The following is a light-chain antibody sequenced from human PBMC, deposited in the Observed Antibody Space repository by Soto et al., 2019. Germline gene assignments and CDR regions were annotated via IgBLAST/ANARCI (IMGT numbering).Light chain of an antibody. CDR1: SSNIGAGYD. Sequence: QSVLTQPPSVSGAPGQRVTISCTGSSSNIGAGYDVHWYQQHPGTAPKLLIYDISKRPSGVPDRFSGSKSGNTASLTISGLQAEDEADYYCCSYAGSYTFEVFGTGTKVTVL. CDR3: CSYAGSYTFEV. V-gene: IGLV1-40*01. J-gene: IGLJ1*01. CDR2: DIS.